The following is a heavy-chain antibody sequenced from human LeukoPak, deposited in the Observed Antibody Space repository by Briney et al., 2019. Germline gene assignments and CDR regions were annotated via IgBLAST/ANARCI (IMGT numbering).Heavy chain of an antibody. Sequence: GGSVKVSCKASGGTFSSYTISWVRQAPGQGLEWMGRIIPILGIANYAQKFQGRVTITADKSTSTAYMELSSLRSEDTAAYYSSVLVSADLQEDAIDNWGQGTMVTVSS. V-gene: IGHV1-69*02. D-gene: IGHD2-2*01. CDR3: SVLVSADLQEDAIDN. CDR2: IIPILGIA. CDR1: GGTFSSYT. J-gene: IGHJ3*02.